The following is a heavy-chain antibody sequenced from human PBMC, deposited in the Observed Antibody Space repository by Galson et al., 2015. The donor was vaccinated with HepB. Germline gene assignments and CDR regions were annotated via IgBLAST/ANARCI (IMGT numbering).Heavy chain of an antibody. Sequence: SLRLSCAASGFTFSSYAMSWVRQAPGKGLEWVSAISGSGGSTYYADSVKGRFTISRDNSKNTLYLQMNSLRAEDTAVYYCAKDLRGGRYFDWGGLDYWGQGTLVTVSS. D-gene: IGHD3-9*01. CDR1: GFTFSSYA. CDR3: AKDLRGGRYFDWGGLDY. CDR2: ISGSGGST. J-gene: IGHJ4*02. V-gene: IGHV3-23*01.